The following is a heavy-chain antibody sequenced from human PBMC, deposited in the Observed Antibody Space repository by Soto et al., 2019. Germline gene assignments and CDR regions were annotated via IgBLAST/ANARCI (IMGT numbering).Heavy chain of an antibody. J-gene: IGHJ5*02. CDR1: GYTFTSYG. Sequence: ASVKVSCKASGYTFTSYGISWVRQAPGQGLEWMGWINAYNGNTNYAQKLQGRVTMTTDTSTSTAYMELRSLRSDDTAVYYCARGYCSSTSCYWFDPWGQGTLVTVSS. V-gene: IGHV1-18*01. D-gene: IGHD2-2*01. CDR3: ARGYCSSTSCYWFDP. CDR2: INAYNGNT.